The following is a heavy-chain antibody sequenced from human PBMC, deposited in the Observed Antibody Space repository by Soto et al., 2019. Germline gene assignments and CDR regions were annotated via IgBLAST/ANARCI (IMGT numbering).Heavy chain of an antibody. V-gene: IGHV1-18*01. Sequence: QVQLVQSGAEVKKPGASVKVSCKASGYTFTSYGISWVRQAPGQGLEWMGWISAYNGNTNYAQKLQGRVTMTTDTPTSTAYVELRSLRSDDTAVYYCARDISVSGTTYDAFDIWGQGTMVTVSS. J-gene: IGHJ3*02. CDR2: ISAYNGNT. D-gene: IGHD1-7*01. CDR3: ARDISVSGTTYDAFDI. CDR1: GYTFTSYG.